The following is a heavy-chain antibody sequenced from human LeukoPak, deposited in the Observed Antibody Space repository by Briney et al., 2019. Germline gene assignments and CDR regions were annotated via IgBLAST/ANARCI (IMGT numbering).Heavy chain of an antibody. CDR3: ARGAYDSSGQFDY. J-gene: IGHJ4*02. V-gene: IGHV3-21*01. Sequence: GGSLRLSCAASGFTFSSYSMSWVRQAPGKGLEWVSYISSRSNYMYYADSVKGRFTISRDNAKNSLYLQMNSLRAEDTAVYYCARGAYDSSGQFDYWGQGILVTVSS. CDR2: ISSRSNYM. D-gene: IGHD3-22*01. CDR1: GFTFSSYS.